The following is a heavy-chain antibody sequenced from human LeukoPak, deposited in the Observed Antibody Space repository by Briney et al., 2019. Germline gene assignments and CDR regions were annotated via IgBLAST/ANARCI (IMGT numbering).Heavy chain of an antibody. J-gene: IGHJ4*02. V-gene: IGHV3-23*01. Sequence: GGSLRLSCAASGFTFSSYAMSWVRQAPGKGLEWVSAIGGSGGSTYYADSVKGRFTISRDNSKNTLYLQMNSLRAEDTAVYYCAKGQGLYSSSPFDYWGQGTLVTVSS. CDR2: IGGSGGST. D-gene: IGHD6-13*01. CDR1: GFTFSSYA. CDR3: AKGQGLYSSSPFDY.